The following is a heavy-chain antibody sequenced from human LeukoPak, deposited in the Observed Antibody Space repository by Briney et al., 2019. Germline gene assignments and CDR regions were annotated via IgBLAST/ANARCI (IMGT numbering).Heavy chain of an antibody. Sequence: SETLSLTCTVSGGSISSYYWSWIRQPPGKGLEWIGFIYYTGSTNYNPSLKSQVTMSIDSSKNQFSLKLSSVTAADSAVYYCTSRYSDLWGRGTLVTVSS. V-gene: IGHV4-59*08. J-gene: IGHJ2*01. CDR1: GGSISSYY. CDR3: TSRYSDL. CDR2: IYYTGST.